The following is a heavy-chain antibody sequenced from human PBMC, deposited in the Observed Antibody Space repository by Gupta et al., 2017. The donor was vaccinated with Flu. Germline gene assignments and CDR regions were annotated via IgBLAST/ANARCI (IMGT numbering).Heavy chain of an antibody. Sequence: QVQLQQWGAGLLKPSETLSLTCAVYGGSFSGYYWSWIRQPPGKGLEWIGEINHSGSTNYNPSLKSRVTISVDTSKNQFSLKLSSVTAADTAVYYCARARGLAVAGTSGRDTDAFDIWGQGTMVTVSS. J-gene: IGHJ3*02. V-gene: IGHV4-34*01. CDR1: GGSFSGYY. CDR3: ARARGLAVAGTSGRDTDAFDI. D-gene: IGHD6-19*01. CDR2: INHSGST.